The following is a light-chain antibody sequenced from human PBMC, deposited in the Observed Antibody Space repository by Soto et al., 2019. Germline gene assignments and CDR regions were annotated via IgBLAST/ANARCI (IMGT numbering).Light chain of an antibody. J-gene: IGKJ1*01. CDR1: QSISSW. Sequence: DLQMTQSPSTLSASVGDRVTITCRVSQSISSWLAWYQQKPGKAPKLLIYKASSLESGVPSRFSGSGSGTEFTLTISSLQPDDFATYYCQQYNSYSQTFGQGTKVEIK. V-gene: IGKV1-5*03. CDR2: KAS. CDR3: QQYNSYSQT.